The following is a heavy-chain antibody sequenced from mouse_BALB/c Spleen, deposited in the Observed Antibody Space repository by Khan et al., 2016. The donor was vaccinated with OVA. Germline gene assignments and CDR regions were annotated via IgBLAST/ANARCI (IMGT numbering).Heavy chain of an antibody. CDR1: GYSITSDYA. CDR3: ARVYGGDFDY. CDR2: ISYSGYT. D-gene: IGHD1-1*01. Sequence: EVQLQESGPGLVKPSQSLSLTCTVTGYSITSDYAWNWIRQFPGNKLEWMGFISYSGYTNYNPSLKSRISITRDTSENQFFLQLNSVTTEDTATYYCARVYGGDFDYWGQGTTLTVSS. V-gene: IGHV3-2*02. J-gene: IGHJ2*01.